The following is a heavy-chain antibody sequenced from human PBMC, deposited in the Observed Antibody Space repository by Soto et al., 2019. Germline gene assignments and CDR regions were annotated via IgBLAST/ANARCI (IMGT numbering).Heavy chain of an antibody. CDR3: VRNSDYDSSYDMDV. Sequence: EVQLVESGGGLVQPGGSLKLSCAASGFIFSGSAIHWVRQASGKGLEWVGRIRSEANSYATAYAASVRSRFTISRGDSENTAELQMDSLQTEDTAVYYCVRNSDYDSSYDMDVWGQGTTVTVSS. CDR2: IRSEANSYAT. D-gene: IGHD4-17*01. J-gene: IGHJ6*02. CDR1: GFIFSGSA. V-gene: IGHV3-73*02.